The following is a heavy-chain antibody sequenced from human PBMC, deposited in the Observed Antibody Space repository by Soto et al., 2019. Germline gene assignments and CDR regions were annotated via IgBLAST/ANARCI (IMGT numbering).Heavy chain of an antibody. CDR3: AIYVWFGEYYFDY. CDR1: GFTFSSYA. J-gene: IGHJ4*02. CDR2: INGSGGST. D-gene: IGHD3-10*01. V-gene: IGHV3-23*01. Sequence: GGSLRLSCAASGFTFSSYAMSWVRQAPGKGLEWVSAINGSGGSTYYRDSVKGRFTISRDNSKNTLYLQMNSLRAEDTAVYCFAIYVWFGEYYFDYWGQGTLVTVSS.